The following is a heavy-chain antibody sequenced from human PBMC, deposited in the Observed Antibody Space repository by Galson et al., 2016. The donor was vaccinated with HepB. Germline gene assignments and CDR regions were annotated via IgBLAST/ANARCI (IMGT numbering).Heavy chain of an antibody. CDR2: IDWDDDK. CDR3: ARIHTGTSVWSFDY. CDR1: GFPLSSSGMC. V-gene: IGHV2-70*11. J-gene: IGHJ4*02. D-gene: IGHD1-7*01. Sequence: PALVKPTQTLTLTCTVSGFPLSSSGMCVSWIRQPPGKAPERLARIDWDDDKYYSTSLKTRLSISKVTSKNQVVLRMTNMDPVDTATYYCARIHTGTSVWSFDYWGQGTLVTVSS.